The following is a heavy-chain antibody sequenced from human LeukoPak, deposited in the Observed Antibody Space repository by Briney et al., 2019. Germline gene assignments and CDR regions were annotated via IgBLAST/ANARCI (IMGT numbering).Heavy chain of an antibody. Sequence: QAGGSLRLSCVASGFTFSSFSMNWVRQAPGKGLEWVAYIDSGNTIYYGSSVKGRFTISRDNAKNSLYLQMNSLRAEDTAVYYCAGHEGGDGDYGAYYFDYWGQGTLVTVSS. CDR3: AGHEGGDGDYGAYYFDY. CDR2: IDSGNTI. J-gene: IGHJ4*02. D-gene: IGHD4-17*01. CDR1: GFTFSSFS. V-gene: IGHV3-48*01.